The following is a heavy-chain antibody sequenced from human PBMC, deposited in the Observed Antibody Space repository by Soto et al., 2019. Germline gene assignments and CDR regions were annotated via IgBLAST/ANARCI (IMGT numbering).Heavy chain of an antibody. CDR1: GYTFISYY. D-gene: IGHD4-17*01. CDR2: IDPSGART. Sequence: QVKVQQSGAEVKEPGASGRISCKASGYTFISYYMHWVRQAPGQGLEWMGIIDPSGARTTYAQRFRGRVTMTWDTSRSTVYMDMTSLRPDDTAVYFCATTIIYGDPGDYWGQGTVVSVSS. CDR3: ATTIIYGDPGDY. J-gene: IGHJ4*02. V-gene: IGHV1-46*01.